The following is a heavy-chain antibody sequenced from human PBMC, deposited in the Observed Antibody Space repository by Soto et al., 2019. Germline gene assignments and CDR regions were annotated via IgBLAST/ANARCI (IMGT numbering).Heavy chain of an antibody. CDR2: LGASGGSS. J-gene: IGHJ4*02. V-gene: IGHV3-23*01. D-gene: IGHD1-20*01. CDR1: GFTFSSYA. CDR3: AKGDNWNYFDY. Sequence: EVQLLESGGGLVQPGGSLRLSCAASGFTFSSYAMSWVRQAPGKGLEWVSALGASGGSSFYADSVKGRFTISRDDSKSTLYLQMNSLRAEDTAVYYCAKGDNWNYFDYWGLGTLVTVSS.